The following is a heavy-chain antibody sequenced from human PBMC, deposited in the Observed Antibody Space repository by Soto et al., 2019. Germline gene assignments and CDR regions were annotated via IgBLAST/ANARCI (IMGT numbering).Heavy chain of an antibody. CDR3: AKTGRYFDWLGDAFDI. CDR1: GFTFSSYA. CDR2: ISGSGGST. V-gene: IGHV3-23*01. J-gene: IGHJ3*02. Sequence: GGSLRLSCAASGFTFSSYAMSWVRQAPGKGLEWVSAISGSGGSTYYADSVKGRFTISRDNSKNTLYLQMNSLRAEDTAVYYCAKTGRYFDWLGDAFDIWGQGTMVTVSS. D-gene: IGHD3-9*01.